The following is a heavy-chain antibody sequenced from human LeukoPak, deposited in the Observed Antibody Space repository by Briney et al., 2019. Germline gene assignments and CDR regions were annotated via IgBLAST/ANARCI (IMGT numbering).Heavy chain of an antibody. CDR1: GFTFSSYA. D-gene: IGHD4-11*01. CDR3: ANVGNYSNYVHFDY. Sequence: GGSLRLSCAASGFTFSSYAMSWVRQAPGKGLEWVSAISGSGGSTYYADSVKGRFTISRDNSKNTLYLQMNSLRAEDTAVYYCANVGNYSNYVHFDYWGQGTLVTVSS. V-gene: IGHV3-23*01. CDR2: ISGSGGST. J-gene: IGHJ4*02.